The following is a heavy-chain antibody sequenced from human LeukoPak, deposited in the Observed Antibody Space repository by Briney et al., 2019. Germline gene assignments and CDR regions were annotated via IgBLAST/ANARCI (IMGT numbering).Heavy chain of an antibody. CDR2: ISSSSSYI. Sequence: GGSLRLSCAASGFTFSSYSMNWVRQAPGKGLEWVSSISSSSSYIYYADSVKGRFTISRDNAKNSPYLQMNSLRAEDTAVYYCARVAAVYDFWSGYLYWGQGTLVTVSS. V-gene: IGHV3-21*01. J-gene: IGHJ4*02. CDR1: GFTFSSYS. D-gene: IGHD3-3*01. CDR3: ARVAAVYDFWSGYLY.